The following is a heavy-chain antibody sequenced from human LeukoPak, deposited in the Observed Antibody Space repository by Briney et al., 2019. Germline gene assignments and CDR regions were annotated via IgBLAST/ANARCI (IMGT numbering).Heavy chain of an antibody. Sequence: GGPLRLSCTASGFTFNSDAMIWVAQAPGKGLVWVATISVSGGSTYYTDSVKGRFTISRDNFKNMLFQQMNSLKAEDTAIYYCAKDFYDFWSGFDYWGQGTLVTVSS. CDR1: GFTFNSDA. D-gene: IGHD3-3*01. V-gene: IGHV3-23*01. J-gene: IGHJ4*02. CDR2: ISVSGGST. CDR3: AKDFYDFWSGFDY.